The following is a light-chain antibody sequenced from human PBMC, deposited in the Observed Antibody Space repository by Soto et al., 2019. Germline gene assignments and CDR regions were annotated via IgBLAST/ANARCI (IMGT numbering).Light chain of an antibody. CDR2: DVS. V-gene: IGLV2-11*01. CDR3: CSYAGSYTHV. CDR1: SSDVGGYNY. Sequence: QSALTQPRSVSGSPGQSVTISCTGTSSDVGGYNYVSWYQQHPGKAPKLMIYDVSKRPSGLPDRFSGSKSGNTASLTISGLQAEDEADYYCCSYAGSYTHVFGTGTKLTVL. J-gene: IGLJ1*01.